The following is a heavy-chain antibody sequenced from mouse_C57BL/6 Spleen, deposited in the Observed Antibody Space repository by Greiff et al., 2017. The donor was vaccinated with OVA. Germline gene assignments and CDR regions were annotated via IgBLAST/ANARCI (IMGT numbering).Heavy chain of an antibody. CDR1: GFTFSSYT. Sequence: EVMLVESGGGLVKPGGSLKLSCAASGFTFSSYTMSWVRQTPEKRLEWVATISGGGGNTYYPDSVKGRFTISRDNAKNTLYLQMSSLRSEDTDLYYCAREGNGYHAMDYWGQGTSVTVSS. V-gene: IGHV5-9*01. J-gene: IGHJ4*01. CDR2: ISGGGGNT. CDR3: AREGNGYHAMDY.